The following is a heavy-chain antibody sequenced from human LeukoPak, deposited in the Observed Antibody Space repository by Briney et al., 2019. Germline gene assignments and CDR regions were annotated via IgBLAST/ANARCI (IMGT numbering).Heavy chain of an antibody. J-gene: IGHJ4*02. D-gene: IGHD6-13*01. V-gene: IGHV4-30-4*01. CDR2: IYYSGST. Sequence: SQTLSLTCTVSGGSISSGDYYWSWIRQPPGKGLEWIGNIYYSGSTYHNPSLRSRLTISVDTSKNQFSLKLSSVTAADTAVYYCARATQLAYYFDYWGQGTLVTVSS. CDR1: GGSISSGDYY. CDR3: ARATQLAYYFDY.